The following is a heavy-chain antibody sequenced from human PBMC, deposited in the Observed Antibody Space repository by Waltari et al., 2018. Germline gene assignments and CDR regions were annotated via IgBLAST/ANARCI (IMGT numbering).Heavy chain of an antibody. V-gene: IGHV3-23*04. CDR3: AKSESRYSSPQVFDY. D-gene: IGHD6-13*01. J-gene: IGHJ4*02. CDR2: IVGSGRST. CDR1: GFTFSSYA. Sequence: EVQLVESGGGLVQPGGSLRLSCAASGFTFSSYAMSLVRQAPGKGLEWVSAIVGSGRSTYYADSVKGRFTISRDNSKNTLYLQMNSLRAEDTAVYYCAKSESRYSSPQVFDYWGQGTLVTVSS.